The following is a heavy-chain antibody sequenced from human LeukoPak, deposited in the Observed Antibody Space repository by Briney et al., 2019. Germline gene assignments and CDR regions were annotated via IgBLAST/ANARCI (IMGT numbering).Heavy chain of an antibody. CDR3: APTGTTGLGYFDY. D-gene: IGHD1-1*01. CDR2: IQYDGGNE. CDR1: GFTFSTYG. Sequence: PGGSLRLSCAASGFTFSTYGMHWVRQAPGKGLEWVAFIQYDGGNEYYADPVKGRVTISRDNSKNTLYLQMNSLRAEDTAVYYCAPTGTTGLGYFDYWGQGTLVTVSS. V-gene: IGHV3-30*02. J-gene: IGHJ4*02.